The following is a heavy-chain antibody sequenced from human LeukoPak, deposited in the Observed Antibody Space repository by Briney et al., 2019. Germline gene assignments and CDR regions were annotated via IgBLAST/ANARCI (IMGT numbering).Heavy chain of an antibody. CDR1: KFSFSSYW. CDR3: AKPDYGDQGYFDY. CDR2: INPDGGTT. Sequence: SGGSLRLSCAASKFSFSSYWMHWVRHAPGKGLVWVSRINPDGGTTYYADSVKGRFTISRDNSKNTLYLQMNSLRAEDTAVYYCAKPDYGDQGYFDYWGQGTLVTVSS. J-gene: IGHJ4*02. D-gene: IGHD4-17*01. V-gene: IGHV3-74*01.